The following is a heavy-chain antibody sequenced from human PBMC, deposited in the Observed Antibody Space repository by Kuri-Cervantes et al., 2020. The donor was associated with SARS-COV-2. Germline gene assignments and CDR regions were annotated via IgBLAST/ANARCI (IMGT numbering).Heavy chain of an antibody. D-gene: IGHD4-11*01. CDR3: ARARGNYYFSPPLYNWFDP. Sequence: GGSLRLSCAASGFTFSSYWMSWVRQAPGKGLEWVANIKQDGSEKYYVDSVKGRFTISRDNAKNSLYLQMNSLRAEDTAVYYCARARGNYYFSPPLYNWFDPWGQGTLVTVSS. CDR1: GFTFSSYW. J-gene: IGHJ5*02. CDR2: IKQDGSEK. V-gene: IGHV3-7*04.